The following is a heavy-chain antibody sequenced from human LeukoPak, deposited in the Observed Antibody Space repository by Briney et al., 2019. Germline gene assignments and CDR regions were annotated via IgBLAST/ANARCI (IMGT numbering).Heavy chain of an antibody. J-gene: IGHJ5*02. CDR1: GGSISSYC. CDR2: IYYSGST. D-gene: IGHD6-6*01. V-gene: IGHV4-59*01. Sequence: SETLSLTCTVSGGSISSYCWSWIRQPPGKGLEWIGYIYYSGSTNYNPSLKSRVTISVDTSKNQFSLKLSSVTAADTAVYYCARTKAALVWFDPWGQGTLVTVSS. CDR3: ARTKAALVWFDP.